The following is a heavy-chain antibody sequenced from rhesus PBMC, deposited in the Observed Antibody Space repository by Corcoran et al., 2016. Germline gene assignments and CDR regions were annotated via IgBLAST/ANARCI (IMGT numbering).Heavy chain of an antibody. D-gene: IGHD6-25*01. CDR1: GFSLTTSGMG. CDR3: ARVVGSWPYFDY. V-gene: IGHV2-174*01. J-gene: IGHJ4*01. CDR2: LYWDDDK. Sequence: QVTLKESGPALVKPTQTLTLTCTFSGFSLTTSGMGVGWIRQPPGQALEWLALLYWDDDKRYSTSLKSRRTSSKDTSKNQVVLTMTNMDPVDTATYYCARVVGSWPYFDYWGQGVLVTFSS.